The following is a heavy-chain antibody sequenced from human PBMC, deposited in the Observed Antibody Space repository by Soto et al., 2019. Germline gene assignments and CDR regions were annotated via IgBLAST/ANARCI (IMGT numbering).Heavy chain of an antibody. Sequence: PGGSLRLSCAASGSTFSDSAMHWVRLASGKGLEWVGRIQTKSNDYATAYGESVKGRFTISRDESKDTAYLQMNNLKADDTAVYFCTCSVSGDTGLHCWGQGTLVTVSS. V-gene: IGHV3-73*01. CDR2: IQTKSNDYAT. D-gene: IGHD5-18*01. CDR1: GSTFSDSA. J-gene: IGHJ4*02. CDR3: TCSVSGDTGLHC.